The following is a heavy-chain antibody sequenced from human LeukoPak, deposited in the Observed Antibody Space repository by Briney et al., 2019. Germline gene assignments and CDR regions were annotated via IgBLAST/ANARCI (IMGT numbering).Heavy chain of an antibody. Sequence: ASVKVSCKASGGTFSSYAISWVRQAPGQGLEWMGGIIPIFGTANYAQKFQGRVTITADESTSTAYMELSSLRSEDTAVYNCARDYDSSGHFDYWGQGTLVTVSS. CDR3: ARDYDSSGHFDY. J-gene: IGHJ4*02. CDR2: IIPIFGTA. D-gene: IGHD3-22*01. CDR1: GGTFSSYA. V-gene: IGHV1-69*13.